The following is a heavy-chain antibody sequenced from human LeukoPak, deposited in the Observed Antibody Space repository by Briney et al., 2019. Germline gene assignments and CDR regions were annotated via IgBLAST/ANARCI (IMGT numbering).Heavy chain of an antibody. Sequence: GGSLRLSCTASGFTFSAYAMMWVRQAPGKGPKGVSAIRGGGGSAFYADSVKGRFTISKDNSKYTLFLQMNSLRAEDTAVYYCARDPNGDYIGAFDMWGPGTMVTVSS. CDR2: IRGGGGSA. CDR1: GFTFSAYA. CDR3: ARDPNGDYIGAFDM. J-gene: IGHJ3*02. V-gene: IGHV3-23*01. D-gene: IGHD4-17*01.